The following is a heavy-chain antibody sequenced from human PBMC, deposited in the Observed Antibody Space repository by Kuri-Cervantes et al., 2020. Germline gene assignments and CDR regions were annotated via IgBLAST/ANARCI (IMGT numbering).Heavy chain of an antibody. V-gene: IGHV3-30*18. CDR1: GFTFDDYA. J-gene: IGHJ6*02. D-gene: IGHD6-19*01. CDR2: ISYDGSNK. Sequence: GGSLRLSCAASGFTFDDYAMHWVRQAPGKGLEWVAVISYDGSNKYCADSVKGRFTISRDNSKNTLYLQMNSLRAEDTAVYYCAKDYLSEQWLVLGGYGMDVWGQGTTVTVSS. CDR3: AKDYLSEQWLVLGGYGMDV.